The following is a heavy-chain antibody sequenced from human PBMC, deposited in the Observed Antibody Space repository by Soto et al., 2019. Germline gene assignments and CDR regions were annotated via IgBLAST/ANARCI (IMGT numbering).Heavy chain of an antibody. D-gene: IGHD5-12*01. CDR2: IGGSGGST. J-gene: IGHJ6*02. Sequence: PGGSLRLSCAASGFTFSSYAMSWVRQAPGKGLEWVSTIGGSGGSTYYADSVKGRFTISRDNSKNTLYLQMNSLRAEDTAVYYCAQGGYIYYGMDVWGQGTTVTVSS. CDR1: GFTFSSYA. V-gene: IGHV3-23*01. CDR3: AQGGYIYYGMDV.